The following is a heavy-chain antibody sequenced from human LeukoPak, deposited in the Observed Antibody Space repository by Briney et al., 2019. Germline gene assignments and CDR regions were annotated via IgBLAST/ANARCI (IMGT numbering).Heavy chain of an antibody. J-gene: IGHJ6*02. V-gene: IGHV3-33*06. CDR3: AKALVDYYDSSGYPLGGMDV. Sequence: GGSLRLSCAASGFTFSSYGMHWVRQAPGKGLEWVAVIWYDGSNKYYADSVKGRFTISRDNSRNTLYLQMNSLRAEDTAVYYCAKALVDYYDSSGYPLGGMDVWGQGTTVTVSS. CDR2: IWYDGSNK. CDR1: GFTFSSYG. D-gene: IGHD3-22*01.